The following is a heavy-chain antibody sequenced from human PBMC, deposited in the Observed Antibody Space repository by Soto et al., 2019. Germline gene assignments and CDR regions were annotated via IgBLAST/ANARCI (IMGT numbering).Heavy chain of an antibody. J-gene: IGHJ5*02. CDR3: VRRGNQLVLFSGGFDP. V-gene: IGHV5-51*01. CDR2: IYPGDSDT. D-gene: IGHD6-6*01. Sequence: GESLKISCKGSGYSFSSHWIGWVRQKPGKGLEWMGIIYPGDSDTRYSPSFQGRVAISADESTNTVYLQWNRLQASDTAMYYCVRRGNQLVLFSGGFDPWGQGTRVTVSS. CDR1: GYSFSSHW.